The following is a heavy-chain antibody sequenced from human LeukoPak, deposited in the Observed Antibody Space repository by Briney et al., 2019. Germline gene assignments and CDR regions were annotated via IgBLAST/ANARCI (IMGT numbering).Heavy chain of an antibody. CDR2: ISAYNAKT. CDR1: GYTFTSYG. Sequence: ASVKVSCKTSGYTFTSYGITWVRQAPGEGPEWMGWISAYNAKTDYARSLQRRLTTTTDTSTATVYMELKSLRSDDTAVYYCARCWSFDRGYCDYWGQGSLVTVSS. V-gene: IGHV1-18*01. CDR3: ARCWSFDRGYCDY. J-gene: IGHJ4*02.